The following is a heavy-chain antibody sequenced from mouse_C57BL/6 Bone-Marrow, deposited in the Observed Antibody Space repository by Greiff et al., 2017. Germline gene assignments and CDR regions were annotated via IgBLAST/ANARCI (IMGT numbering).Heavy chain of an antibody. J-gene: IGHJ3*01. CDR1: GYTFTSSW. CDR2: IDPNSGGT. V-gene: IGHV1-72*01. CDR3: ARGSKWGLAY. Sequence: QVQLKQSGAELVKPGASVKLSCKASGYTFTSSWMHWVQQRPGRGLEWIGRIDPNSGGTKYNEKFKSRATLTVDKPSSTAYMPLSSLTAEDSAVYYCARGSKWGLAYWGQGTLVTVSA. D-gene: IGHD1-3*01.